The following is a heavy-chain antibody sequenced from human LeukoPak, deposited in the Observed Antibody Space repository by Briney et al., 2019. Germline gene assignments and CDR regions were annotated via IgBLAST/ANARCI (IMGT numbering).Heavy chain of an antibody. CDR2: TYYRSKWNS. D-gene: IGHD2/OR15-2a*01. V-gene: IGHV6-1*01. CDR3: ARGRNSGFDY. CDR1: GDSVSSNSAA. Sequence: SQTLSLTCAISGDSVSSNSAAWNWSRQSPSRGLEWLGRTYYRSKWNSDYAVSVKSRITINPDTSKNQFSLHLNSVTPEDTAVYYCARGRNSGFDYWGQGTLVTVSS. J-gene: IGHJ4*02.